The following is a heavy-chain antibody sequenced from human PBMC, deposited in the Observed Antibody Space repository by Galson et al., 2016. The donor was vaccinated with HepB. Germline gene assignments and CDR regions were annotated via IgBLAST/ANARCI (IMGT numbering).Heavy chain of an antibody. Sequence: SLRLSCATSGFTSTRYNMNWVRQAPGKGLEWVSSISSGSSYIYYADSVKGRFTISRDNSNNTLYLQVNSLRAEDTALYFCARYSDSWAPFDYWGQGSLVTVSS. CDR2: ISSGSSYI. CDR1: GFTSTRYN. CDR3: ARYSDSWAPFDY. D-gene: IGHD6-13*01. V-gene: IGHV3-21*04. J-gene: IGHJ4*02.